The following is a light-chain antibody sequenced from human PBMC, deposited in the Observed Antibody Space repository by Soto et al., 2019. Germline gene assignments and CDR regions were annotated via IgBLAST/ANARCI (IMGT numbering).Light chain of an antibody. J-gene: IGKJ2*03. Sequence: DIQMTQSPSSLSASVGDRITITCRASQNITSYLNWYQQKPGKAPRLLIYAASSLRSGVQSRFSGSGSGTDFTLTVNSLQPEDIATYYCQQSYSTPYSFGQGTKLEI. V-gene: IGKV1-39*01. CDR2: AAS. CDR3: QQSYSTPYS. CDR1: QNITSY.